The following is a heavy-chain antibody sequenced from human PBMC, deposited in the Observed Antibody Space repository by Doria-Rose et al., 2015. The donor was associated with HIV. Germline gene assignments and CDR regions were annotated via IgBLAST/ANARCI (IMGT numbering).Heavy chain of an antibody. D-gene: IGHD6-13*01. CDR1: GVSLSSPGMG. Sequence: ESGPVLVKPTETLTLTCTVSGVSLSSPGMGVSWIRQPPGKALEWLANIFSDDERSYNTSLKSILTISRGTSKSQLVLTMTDMDPVDTATYYCARIKSSRWYHKYYFDFWGQGTLVIVSA. CDR2: IFSDDER. CDR3: ARIKSSRWYHKYYFDF. J-gene: IGHJ4*02. V-gene: IGHV2-26*01.